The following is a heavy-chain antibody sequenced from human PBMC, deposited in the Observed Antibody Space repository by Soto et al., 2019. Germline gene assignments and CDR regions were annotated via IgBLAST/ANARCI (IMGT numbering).Heavy chain of an antibody. D-gene: IGHD1-26*01. V-gene: IGHV2-70*01. Sequence: SGPTLVNPTQTLTLTCTFSGFSLSTSGMCVSWIRQPPGKALEWLALIDWDDDKYYSTSLKTRLTISKDTSKNQVVLTMTNMDPVDTATYYCARIGHIRDSGSRSPYYYYGMDVWGPGTLHTVSS. J-gene: IGHJ6*02. CDR2: IDWDDDK. CDR3: ARIGHIRDSGSRSPYYYYGMDV. CDR1: GFSLSTSGMC.